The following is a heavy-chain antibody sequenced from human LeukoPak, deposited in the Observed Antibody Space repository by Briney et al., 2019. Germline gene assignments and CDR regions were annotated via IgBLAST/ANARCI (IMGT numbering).Heavy chain of an antibody. J-gene: IGHJ4*02. CDR1: GFIFSNYW. CDR2: IKKDGSEK. V-gene: IGHV3-7*01. D-gene: IGHD1-26*01. Sequence: GGSLRLSCAASGFIFSNYWMNWVRQTPGKGLEWVANIKKDGSEKYYVDSVKGRFIISRDNAKNSLYLQMNSLRAEDTAVYYCARDPTWALDYWGQGTLVTVSS. CDR3: ARDPTWALDY.